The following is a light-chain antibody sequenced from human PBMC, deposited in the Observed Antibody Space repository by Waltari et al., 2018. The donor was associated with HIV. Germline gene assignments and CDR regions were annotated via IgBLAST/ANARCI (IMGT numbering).Light chain of an antibody. Sequence: SVLTQPPSASGPPGQKATISCSGRSSNLGRNSVFWYQHLPGAAPKLLIYRDTQRPSGVPDRFSGSKSGTSASLAISGLRSEDEAVYSCATWDDSLNGVLFGGGTNLNVL. V-gene: IGLV1-47*01. CDR2: RDT. CDR3: ATWDDSLNGVL. CDR1: SSNLGRNS. J-gene: IGLJ2*01.